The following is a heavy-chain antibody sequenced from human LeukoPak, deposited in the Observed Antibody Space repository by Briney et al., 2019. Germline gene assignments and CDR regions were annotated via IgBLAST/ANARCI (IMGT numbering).Heavy chain of an antibody. CDR2: IYYSGST. CDR1: GGSISSSSYY. V-gene: IGHV4-39*07. Sequence: PSETLSLTCTVSGGSISSSSYYWGWIRQPPGKGLEWIGSIYYSGSTYYNPSLKSRVTISVDTSKNQFSLKLSSVTAADTAVYYCARVQWLPRGWFDPWGQGTLVTVSS. D-gene: IGHD6-19*01. CDR3: ARVQWLPRGWFDP. J-gene: IGHJ5*02.